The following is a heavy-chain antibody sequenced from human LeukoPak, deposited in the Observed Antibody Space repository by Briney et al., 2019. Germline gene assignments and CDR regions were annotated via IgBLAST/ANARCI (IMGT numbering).Heavy chain of an antibody. CDR2: ISGSGGST. Sequence: GGSLRLSCAASGFTFSSYAMSWVRQAPGKGLEWVSAISGSGGSTYYADSVKGRFTISRDNSKNTLYLQMNSLRAEDTAVYYCARDLVEAAAGTGSYYYGMDVWGQGTTVTVSS. V-gene: IGHV3-23*01. CDR3: ARDLVEAAAGTGSYYYGMDV. D-gene: IGHD6-13*01. J-gene: IGHJ6*02. CDR1: GFTFSSYA.